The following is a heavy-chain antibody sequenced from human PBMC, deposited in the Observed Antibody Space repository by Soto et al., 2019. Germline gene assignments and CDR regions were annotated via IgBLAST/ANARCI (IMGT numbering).Heavy chain of an antibody. CDR1: GITFSNYW. CDR3: ARDQDDSSDAFDI. V-gene: IGHV3-7*01. CDR2: IKQDGSEK. D-gene: IGHD3-3*01. Sequence: EVHLVESGGGLVQPGGSGRLSCAASGITFSNYWMTWVRQAPGKGLEWVANIKQDGSEKYYVDSVKGRFTISRDNAKNSLYLQMNSLRAEDTAVYYCARDQDDSSDAFDIWGQGTMVTVSS. J-gene: IGHJ3*02.